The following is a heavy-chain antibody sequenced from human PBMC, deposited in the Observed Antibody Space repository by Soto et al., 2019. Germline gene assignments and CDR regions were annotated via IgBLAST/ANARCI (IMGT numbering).Heavy chain of an antibody. CDR3: SVQYCSGDCSNYYYYGMDV. D-gene: IGHD2-21*02. CDR1: GGSISSSSYY. CDR2: IYYSGST. J-gene: IGHJ6*02. Sequence: PSETLSLTCTVSGGSISSSSYYWGWIRQPPGKGLEWIGSIYYSGSTYYNLSLKSRVTISVDTSKNQFSLKLISVTAADTAVYYFSVQYCSGDCSNYYYYGMDVWGQGTTVTVSS. V-gene: IGHV4-39*01.